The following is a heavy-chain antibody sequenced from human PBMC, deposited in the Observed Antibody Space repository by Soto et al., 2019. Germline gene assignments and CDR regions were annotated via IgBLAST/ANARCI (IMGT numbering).Heavy chain of an antibody. J-gene: IGHJ4*02. Sequence: PSETLSLTCTVSGGSISSYYWSWIRQPPGKGLEWIGYIYYSGSTYYNPSLKSRVTISVDTSKNQFSLKLSSVTAADTAVYYCARDGGIAAAGPPNYFDYWGQGTLVTVSS. D-gene: IGHD6-13*01. V-gene: IGHV4-59*12. CDR2: IYYSGST. CDR3: ARDGGIAAAGPPNYFDY. CDR1: GGSISSYY.